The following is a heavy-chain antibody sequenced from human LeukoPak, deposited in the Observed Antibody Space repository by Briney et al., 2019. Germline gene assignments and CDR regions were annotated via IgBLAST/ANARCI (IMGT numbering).Heavy chain of an antibody. V-gene: IGHV4-39*01. Sequence: SETLSLTCTVSGGSISSSSYYWGWIRQPPGKGLEWIGSIYYSGSTYYNPSLKSRVTISVDTSKNQFSLKLSSVTAADTAVYYCARLGRGYSYGFSFDYWGQGTLVTVSS. CDR1: GGSISSSSYY. CDR2: IYYSGST. CDR3: ARLGRGYSYGFSFDY. J-gene: IGHJ4*02. D-gene: IGHD5-18*01.